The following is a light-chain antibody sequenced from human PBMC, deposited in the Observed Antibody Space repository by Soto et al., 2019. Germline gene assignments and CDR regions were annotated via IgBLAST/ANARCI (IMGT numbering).Light chain of an antibody. V-gene: IGLV2-8*01. CDR1: ISDVCAYHY. CDR3: SSFAGSNNIPHV. J-gene: IGLJ1*01. CDR2: EIN. Sequence: PPSLPPSASGSPGQSFTISCTGTISDVCAYHYVSWYQQHPCKAPKLIIYEINKRPSGVPDRFSGSKSGNTDSLTVSGLQAEDEDDYYCSSFAGSNNIPHVFGTGTKVT.